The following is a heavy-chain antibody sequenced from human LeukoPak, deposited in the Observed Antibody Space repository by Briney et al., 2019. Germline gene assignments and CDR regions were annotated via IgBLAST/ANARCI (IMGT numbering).Heavy chain of an antibody. Sequence: PGGSLRLSCAASGFTFSSYWMSWVRQAPGKGLEWVANIKQDGSEKYYVDSVKGRFTISRDNAKNSLYLQMNSLRAEDTAVYYCARMGGSGSYFNWFDPWGQGTLVTVSS. CDR1: GFTFSSYW. V-gene: IGHV3-7*01. CDR3: ARMGGSGSYFNWFDP. D-gene: IGHD3-10*01. CDR2: IKQDGSEK. J-gene: IGHJ5*02.